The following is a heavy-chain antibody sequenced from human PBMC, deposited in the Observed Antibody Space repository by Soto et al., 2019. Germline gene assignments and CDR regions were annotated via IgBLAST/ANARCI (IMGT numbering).Heavy chain of an antibody. V-gene: IGHV1-46*01. Sequence: ASVKVSCKPSGYSFSNFYVHWVRQAPGQGLEWMGIIDPSSGTTSYTQKFQERVTMSRDTSMSTVYMELSRLRSEDTAVYYCARGAVVVPNGLIAGMDVWGLGTTVTVSS. J-gene: IGHJ6*02. CDR1: GYSFSNFY. D-gene: IGHD2-15*01. CDR3: ARGAVVVPNGLIAGMDV. CDR2: IDPSSGTT.